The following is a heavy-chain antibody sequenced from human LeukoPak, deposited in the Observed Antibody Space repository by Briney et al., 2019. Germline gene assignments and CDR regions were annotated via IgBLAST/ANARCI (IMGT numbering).Heavy chain of an antibody. CDR2: INHSGST. CDR1: GGSFSGYY. J-gene: IGHJ4*02. V-gene: IGHV4-34*01. CDR3: ARDGLELSLDY. D-gene: IGHD1-7*01. Sequence: SETLSLTCAVYGGSFSGYYWSWIRQPPGKGLEWIGEINHSGSTNYNPSLKSRVTISVDTSKNQFSLKLSSVTAADTAVYYCARDGLELSLDYWGQGTLVTVSS.